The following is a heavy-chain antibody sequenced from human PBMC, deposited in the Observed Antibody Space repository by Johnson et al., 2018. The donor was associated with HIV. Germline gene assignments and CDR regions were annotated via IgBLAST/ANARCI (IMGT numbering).Heavy chain of an antibody. CDR1: GFTFDDYG. CDR3: ARDGTTGPSGDAFDI. V-gene: IGHV3-20*04. CDR2: INWNGGST. J-gene: IGHJ3*02. D-gene: IGHD4-17*01. Sequence: VQLVESGGGLVQPGGSLRLSCAASGFTFDDYGMSWVRQAPGKGLEWVSGINWNGGSTGYADSVKGRFTISRDNAKNSLYLQMNSLRAEDTALYYCARDGTTGPSGDAFDIWGQGTMVTVSS.